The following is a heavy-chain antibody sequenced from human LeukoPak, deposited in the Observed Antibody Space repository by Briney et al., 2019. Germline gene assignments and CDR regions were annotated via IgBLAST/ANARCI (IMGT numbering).Heavy chain of an antibody. CDR1: GFTFSGFT. Sequence: GGPRRLSGAASGFTFSGFTMHGFRKAPGKGLKGVAVIWYDGSNKYYADSVKGRFTISRDNSKNTLYLQMNSLRAEDTAVYYCARDRGPYYYGVDVWGQGTTVTVSS. J-gene: IGHJ6*02. CDR3: ARDRGPYYYGVDV. CDR2: IWYDGSNK. V-gene: IGHV3-33*08.